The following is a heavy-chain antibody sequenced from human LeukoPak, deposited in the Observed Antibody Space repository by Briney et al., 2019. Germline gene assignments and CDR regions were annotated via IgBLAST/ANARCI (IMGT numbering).Heavy chain of an antibody. CDR3: ARDVVSGSYRDY. CDR2: ISSSSYI. J-gene: IGHJ4*02. CDR1: GFTFSSYS. D-gene: IGHD3-10*01. Sequence: GGSLRLSCAASGFTFSSYSMNWVRQAPGKGLEWVSSISSSSYIYYADSVKGRFTISRDNAKNSLYLQMNSLRAEDTAVYYCARDVVSGSYRDYWGQGTLVTVSS. V-gene: IGHV3-21*01.